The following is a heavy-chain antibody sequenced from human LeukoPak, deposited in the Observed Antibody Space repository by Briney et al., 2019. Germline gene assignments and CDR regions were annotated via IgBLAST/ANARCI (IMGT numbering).Heavy chain of an antibody. CDR2: IYHSGST. CDR1: GGSISSSTYY. D-gene: IGHD3-16*02. J-gene: IGHJ4*02. V-gene: IGHV4-39*07. CDR3: ASYKYGLSIDY. Sequence: PSETLSLTCTVSGGSISSSTYYWGWIRQPPGKGLEWIGSIYHSGSTYYNPSLKSRVTISVDTSKNQFSLKLSSVTAADTAVYYCASYKYGLSIDYWGQGTLVTVSS.